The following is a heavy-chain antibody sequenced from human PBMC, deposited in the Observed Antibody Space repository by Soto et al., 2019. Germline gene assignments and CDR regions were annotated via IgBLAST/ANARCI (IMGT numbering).Heavy chain of an antibody. D-gene: IGHD5-12*01. CDR3: ARDNSGSDWY. CDR1: VGTFYRYP. V-gene: IGHV1-69*04. J-gene: IGHJ4*02. Sequence: QVQLVQSGAEVKKPGSSVKVSCKASVGTFYRYPISWVRQAPGQGLEWMGKIIPILGIANYAQKFQGRVTITADKSKSTDYLELSSLTSDDTALDYCARDNSGSDWYWGQGTLVTVSS. CDR2: IIPILGIA.